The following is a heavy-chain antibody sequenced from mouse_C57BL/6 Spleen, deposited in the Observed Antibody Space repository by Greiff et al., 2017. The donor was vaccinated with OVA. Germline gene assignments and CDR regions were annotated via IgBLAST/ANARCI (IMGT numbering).Heavy chain of an antibody. Sequence: QVQLKESGPELVKPGASVKISCKASGYAFSSSWMNWVKQRPGKGLEWIGRIYPGDGDTNYNGKFKGKATLTEDKSSSTAYMQLSSLTSEDSAVYFCARSYGNYFDYWGQGTTLTVSS. CDR2: IYPGDGDT. CDR3: ARSYGNYFDY. V-gene: IGHV1-82*01. J-gene: IGHJ2*01. D-gene: IGHD2-1*01. CDR1: GYAFSSSW.